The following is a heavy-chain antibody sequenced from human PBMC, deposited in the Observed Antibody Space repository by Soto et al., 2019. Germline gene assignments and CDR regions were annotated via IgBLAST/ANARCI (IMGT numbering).Heavy chain of an antibody. D-gene: IGHD3-3*01. V-gene: IGHV5-10-1*01. Sequence: PSFQGHVTISADKSISTAYLQWSSLKASDTAMYYCASTIFGVVGEIDYWGQGTLVTVSS. J-gene: IGHJ4*02. CDR3: ASTIFGVVGEIDY.